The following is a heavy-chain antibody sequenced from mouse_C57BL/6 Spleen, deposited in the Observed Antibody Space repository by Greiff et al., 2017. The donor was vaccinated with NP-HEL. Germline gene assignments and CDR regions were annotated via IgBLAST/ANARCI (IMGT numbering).Heavy chain of an antibody. Sequence: DVQLVESEGGLVQPGSSMKLSCTASGFTFSDYYMAWVRQVPEKGLEWVANINYDGSSTYYLDSLKSRFIISRDNAKNILYLQMSSLKSEDTATYYCARIYYDYDEGYWYFDVWGTGTTVTVSS. J-gene: IGHJ1*03. CDR3: ARIYYDYDEGYWYFDV. CDR1: GFTFSDYY. V-gene: IGHV5-16*01. D-gene: IGHD2-4*01. CDR2: INYDGSST.